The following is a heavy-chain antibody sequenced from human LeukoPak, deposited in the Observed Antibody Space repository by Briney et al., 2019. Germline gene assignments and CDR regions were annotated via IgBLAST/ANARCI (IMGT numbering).Heavy chain of an antibody. V-gene: IGHV4-39*07. Sequence: PSETLSLTCTVSGGSISSSSYYWGWIRQPPGKGLEWIGSIYYSGSTYYSPSLKSRVTISVDTSKNQFSLKLSSMTAADTAVYYCARRGGVIAFLDYWGQGTLVTVSS. J-gene: IGHJ4*02. CDR2: IYYSGST. D-gene: IGHD3-16*02. CDR3: ARRGGVIAFLDY. CDR1: GGSISSSSYY.